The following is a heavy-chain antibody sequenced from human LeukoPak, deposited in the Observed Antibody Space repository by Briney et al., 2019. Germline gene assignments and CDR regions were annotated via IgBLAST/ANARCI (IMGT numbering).Heavy chain of an antibody. D-gene: IGHD1-1*01. CDR2: ISAYNSNT. CDR3: ARGMGLYNWNDSGFDY. V-gene: IGHV1-18*01. Sequence: GASVKVSCKASGYTFTSYGISWVRQAPGQGLEWMGWISAYNSNTNYAQKLQGRVTMTTDTSTSTAYMELRSLRSDDTAVYYCARGMGLYNWNDSGFDYWGQGTLVTVSS. J-gene: IGHJ4*02. CDR1: GYTFTSYG.